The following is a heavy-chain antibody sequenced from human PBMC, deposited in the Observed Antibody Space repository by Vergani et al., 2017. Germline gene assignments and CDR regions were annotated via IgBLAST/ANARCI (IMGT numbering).Heavy chain of an antibody. V-gene: IGHV3-49*04. J-gene: IGHJ4*02. D-gene: IGHD6-13*01. CDR1: GFTVGDYA. CDR2: IKSKAYGGPT. CDR3: TSVAARLGYSSSSGEFDY. Sequence: EVQLVESGGGLVQPGRSLRLSCTASGFTVGDYATSWVRQAPGKGVEGVGFIKSKAYGGPTEYAASVKGRFTISIDDSKSISYLQMNRLKTEDTAGYYCTSVAARLGYSSSSGEFDYWGQGTLVTVSS.